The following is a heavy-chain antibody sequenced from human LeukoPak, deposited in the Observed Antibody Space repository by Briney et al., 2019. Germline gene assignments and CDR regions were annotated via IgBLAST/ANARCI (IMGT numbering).Heavy chain of an antibody. V-gene: IGHV3-7*01. J-gene: IGHJ4*02. CDR3: TRDASRGFDY. CDR1: GFSFSRYW. CDR2: IKDDGRQK. Sequence: GGSLRLSRAASGFSFSRYWMTWVRQAPRKGLEWVANIKDDGRQKYYVDSVKGRFTISRDNAKGSLYLQMDSLRAEDTAVYYCTRDASRGFDYWGQGTLVTVSS. D-gene: IGHD2-2*01.